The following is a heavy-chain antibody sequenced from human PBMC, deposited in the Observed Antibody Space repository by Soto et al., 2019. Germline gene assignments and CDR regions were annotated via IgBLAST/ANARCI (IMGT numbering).Heavy chain of an antibody. CDR1: GFTFSSYA. CDR3: AKDLGDSSGYYLAPLDY. J-gene: IGHJ4*02. CDR2: ISGSGGST. D-gene: IGHD3-22*01. Sequence: GGSLRLSCAASGFTFSSYAMSWVRQAPGKGLEWVSAISGSGGSTYYADSVKGRFTISRDNSKSTLYLQMNSLRAEDTAVYYCAKDLGDSSGYYLAPLDYWGQGTLVTVSS. V-gene: IGHV3-23*01.